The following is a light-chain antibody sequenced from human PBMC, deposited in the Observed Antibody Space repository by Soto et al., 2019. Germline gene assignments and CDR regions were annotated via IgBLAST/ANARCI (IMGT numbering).Light chain of an antibody. V-gene: IGKV3-11*01. Sequence: EIVLTQSPATLSLSPGERATLSCRASQSVSSYLAWYQQNPGQAPRLLIYDASNRVTGIPARFSGSGSGTDFTLTISSLEPEDFAVYYCQQRSNWPPITFGQGTRLEIK. CDR3: QQRSNWPPIT. CDR1: QSVSSY. CDR2: DAS. J-gene: IGKJ5*01.